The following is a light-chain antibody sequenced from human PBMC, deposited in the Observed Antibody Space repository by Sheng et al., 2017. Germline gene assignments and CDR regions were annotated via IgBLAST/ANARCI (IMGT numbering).Light chain of an antibody. CDR3: QQSYTYPLY. CDR1: QSISSY. J-gene: IGKJ4*01. V-gene: IGKV1-39*01. CDR2: AAS. Sequence: DIQMTQSPSSLSASVGDRVTITCRASQSISSYLNWYQQKPGKAPKLLIYAASSLQSGVPSRFSGSGSGTDFTLTISSLQPEDFATYYCQQSYTYPLYFGGRTEGGD.